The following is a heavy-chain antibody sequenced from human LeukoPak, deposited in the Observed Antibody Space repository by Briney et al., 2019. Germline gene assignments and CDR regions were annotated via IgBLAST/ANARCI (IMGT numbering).Heavy chain of an antibody. V-gene: IGHV3-21*01. Sequence: GGSLRLSCAASGFTFSSYNMNWVRQAPGKGLEWVSSISSSSSYIYYADSMKGRFTISRDNAKNSLYLQMNSLRAEDTAIYYCARDLSVGAKPDLGFDYWGQGTLVTVSS. CDR1: GFTFSSYN. CDR2: ISSSSSYI. CDR3: ARDLSVGAKPDLGFDY. D-gene: IGHD1-26*01. J-gene: IGHJ4*02.